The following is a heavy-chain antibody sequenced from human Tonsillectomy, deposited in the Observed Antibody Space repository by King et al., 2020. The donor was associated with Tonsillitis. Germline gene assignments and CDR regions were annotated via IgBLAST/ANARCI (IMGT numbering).Heavy chain of an antibody. V-gene: IGHV5-51*03. CDR3: ARQVAGDWYFDL. CDR1: GYRFTSYW. CDR2: IYPGDSES. J-gene: IGHJ2*01. Sequence: DVQLVESGAEVKKPGESLKISCKGSGYRFTSYWIGWVRQMPGKGLEWMGIIYPGDSESRYRPTFQGQVTISADTSISTAYMQWSSLKASDTAMYHCARQVAGDWYFDLWGRGTLVTVSS. D-gene: IGHD6-19*01.